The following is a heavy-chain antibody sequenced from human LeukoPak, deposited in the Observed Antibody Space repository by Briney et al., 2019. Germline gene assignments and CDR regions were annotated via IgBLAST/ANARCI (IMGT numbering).Heavy chain of an antibody. CDR2: ISAYNGNT. CDR1: GYTFTNYG. V-gene: IGHV1-18*01. D-gene: IGHD6-13*01. Sequence: ASVKASCKASGYTFTNYGISWVRQAPGQGLEWMGWISAYNGNTNYARKVQGRITMTTDTSTSTAYMELRRLISDDSAVYYCARDQRPVTRYSSSWFVYWGQGTLVTVYS. J-gene: IGHJ5*01. CDR3: ARDQRPVTRYSSSWFVY.